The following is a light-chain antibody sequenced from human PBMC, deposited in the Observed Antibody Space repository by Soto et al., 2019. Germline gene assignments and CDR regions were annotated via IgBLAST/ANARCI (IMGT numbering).Light chain of an antibody. CDR2: GAS. CDR3: QQYNNWPPWT. J-gene: IGKJ1*01. Sequence: EIVMTQSPSTLSVVXGXRXXLSCXASQSISSNLAWYQQKPGQAPRLLTYGASTRATGIPARFSGSGSGTEFTLTISSLQPEDFAVYYCQQYNNWPPWTFGQGTKVDIK. V-gene: IGKV3-15*01. CDR1: QSISSN.